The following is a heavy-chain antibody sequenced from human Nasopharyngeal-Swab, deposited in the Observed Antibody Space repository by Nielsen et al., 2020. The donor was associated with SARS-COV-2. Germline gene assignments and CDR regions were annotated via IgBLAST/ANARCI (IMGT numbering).Heavy chain of an antibody. V-gene: IGHV3-23*01. D-gene: IGHD4-11*01. Sequence: GESLKISCAASGFTFSSYAMSWVRQAPGKGLEWVSAISGSGGSTYYADSVKGRFTISRDNSKNTLYLQMNSLRAEDTAVYYCAKTTENHYYYCGMDVWGQGTTVTVSS. J-gene: IGHJ6*02. CDR3: AKTTENHYYYCGMDV. CDR1: GFTFSSYA. CDR2: ISGSGGST.